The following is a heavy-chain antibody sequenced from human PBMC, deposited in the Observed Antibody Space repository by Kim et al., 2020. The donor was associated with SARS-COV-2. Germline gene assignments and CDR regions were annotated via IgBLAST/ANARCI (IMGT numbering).Heavy chain of an antibody. CDR1: GGSFSGYY. Sequence: SETLSLTCAVYGGSFSGYYWSWIRQPPGKGLEWIGEINHSGRTNYNPSLKSRVTISVDTSKNQFSLKLSSVTAADTAVYYCARGNSSSSWYGRISWFDPWGKGTRVTVSS. V-gene: IGHV4-34*01. J-gene: IGHJ5*02. D-gene: IGHD6-13*01. CDR3: ARGNSSSSWYGRISWFDP. CDR2: INHSGRT.